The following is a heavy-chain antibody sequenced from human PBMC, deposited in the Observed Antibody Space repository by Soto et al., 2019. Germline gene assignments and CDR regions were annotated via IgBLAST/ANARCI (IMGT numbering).Heavy chain of an antibody. J-gene: IGHJ5*02. CDR3: ARDFWFGESSAWFDP. CDR2: IKQDGSEK. CDR1: GFTFSSYW. V-gene: IGHV3-7*03. D-gene: IGHD3-10*01. Sequence: GGSLRLSCAASGFTFSSYWMSWVRQAPGKGLEWVANIKQDGSEKYYVDSVKGRFTISRDNAKNSLYLQMNSLRAEDTAVYYCARDFWFGESSAWFDPWGQGTLVTVS.